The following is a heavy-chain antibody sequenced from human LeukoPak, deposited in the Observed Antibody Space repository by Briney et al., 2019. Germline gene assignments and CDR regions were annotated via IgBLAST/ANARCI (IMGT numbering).Heavy chain of an antibody. D-gene: IGHD3-10*01. Sequence: ASVKVSCKASGYTFTSYYMHWVRQAPGQGLERMGIINPSGGSTSYAQKFQGRVTMTRGTSTSTVYMELSSLRSEDTAVYYCARDALQMNTTMVVSPGYYFDYWGQGTLVTVSS. CDR1: GYTFTSYY. J-gene: IGHJ4*02. V-gene: IGHV1-46*01. CDR2: INPSGGST. CDR3: ARDALQMNTTMVVSPGYYFDY.